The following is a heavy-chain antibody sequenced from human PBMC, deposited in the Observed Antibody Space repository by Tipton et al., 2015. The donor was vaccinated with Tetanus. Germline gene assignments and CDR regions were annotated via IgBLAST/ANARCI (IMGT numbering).Heavy chain of an antibody. CDR2: IYPGDSDT. CDR1: GYIFTNYW. CDR3: ARADCSDGVCNFDF. V-gene: IGHV5-51*01. J-gene: IGHJ4*02. Sequence: QLVQSGGEVKKPGESLKISCKGSGYIFTNYWIGWVRQKPGKGLEWMGIIYPGDSDTRYSPSFQGQVTISVDKSINTAYLQWSSLKASDTSIFYCARADCSDGVCNFDFWGQGAPVTVAS. D-gene: IGHD2-15*01.